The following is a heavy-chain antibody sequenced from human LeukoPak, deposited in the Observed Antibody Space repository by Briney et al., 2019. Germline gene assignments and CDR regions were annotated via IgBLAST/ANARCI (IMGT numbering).Heavy chain of an antibody. J-gene: IGHJ5*02. Sequence: PSETLSLTCAVYDGSFSGYYWSWIRQPPGKGLEWIGEINHSGSTNYNPSLKSRVTISVDTSKNQFSLKLSSVTAADTAVYYCARGWRVLRYFDWSYNWFDPWGQGTLVTVSS. V-gene: IGHV4-34*01. D-gene: IGHD3-9*01. CDR2: INHSGST. CDR3: ARGWRVLRYFDWSYNWFDP. CDR1: DGSFSGYY.